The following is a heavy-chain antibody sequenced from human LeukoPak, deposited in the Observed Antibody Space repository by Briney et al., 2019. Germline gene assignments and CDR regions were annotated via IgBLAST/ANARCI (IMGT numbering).Heavy chain of an antibody. Sequence: GGSLRLSYAASGFTFSSYSMNWVRQAPGKGLEWVSYISSSSSTIYYADSVKGRFTISRDNAKNSLYLQMNSLRAEDTAVYYCARDRPRGVAAAGFDYWGQGTLVTVSS. V-gene: IGHV3-48*01. J-gene: IGHJ4*02. CDR1: GFTFSSYS. CDR3: ARDRPRGVAAAGFDY. CDR2: ISSSSSTI. D-gene: IGHD6-13*01.